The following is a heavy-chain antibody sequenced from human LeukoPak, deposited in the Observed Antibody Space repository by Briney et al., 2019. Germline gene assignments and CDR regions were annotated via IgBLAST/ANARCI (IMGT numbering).Heavy chain of an antibody. CDR2: IYSGGST. D-gene: IGHD1-26*01. CDR1: GLIFSNAW. V-gene: IGHV3-53*01. CDR3: ARDEVEAT. J-gene: IGHJ5*02. Sequence: GGSLRLSCAASGLIFSNAWMNWVRQAPGKGLEWVSVIYSGGSTYYADSVKGRFTISRDNSKNTLYFQMNFLRVEDTAVYFCARDEVEATWGQGTLVTVSS.